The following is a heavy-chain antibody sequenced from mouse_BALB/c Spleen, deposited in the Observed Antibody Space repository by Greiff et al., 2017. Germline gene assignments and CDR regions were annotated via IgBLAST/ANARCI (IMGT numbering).Heavy chain of an antibody. CDR2: IWAGGST. V-gene: IGHV2-9*02. CDR3: ARDRGYGSSYWYFDV. J-gene: IGHJ1*01. D-gene: IGHD1-1*01. CDR1: GFSLTSYG. Sequence: VQLKESGPGLVAPSQSLSITCTVSGFSLTSYGVHWVRQPPGKGLEWLGVIWAGGSTNYNSALMSRLSISKDNSKSQVFLKMNSLQTDDTAMYYCARDRGYGSSYWYFDVWGAGTTVTVSS.